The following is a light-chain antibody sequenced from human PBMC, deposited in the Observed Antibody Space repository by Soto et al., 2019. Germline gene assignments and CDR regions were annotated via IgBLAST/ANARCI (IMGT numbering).Light chain of an antibody. Sequence: QSVLTQPASVSGSPGQSITISCTGTSSDVGGYKYVSWYQQHPGKAPKLMIYEVSNRPSGVSNRFSGSKSGNTASLTVSGLQAEDEADYYCSSYTISNTWVFGGGTKLTVL. J-gene: IGLJ3*02. V-gene: IGLV2-14*01. CDR1: SSDVGGYKY. CDR2: EVS. CDR3: SSYTISNTWV.